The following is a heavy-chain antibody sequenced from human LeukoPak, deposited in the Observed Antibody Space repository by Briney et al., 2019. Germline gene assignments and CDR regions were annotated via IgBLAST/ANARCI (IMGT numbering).Heavy chain of an antibody. V-gene: IGHV4-59*01. CDR1: GGSISSYY. CDR2: IYYSGST. D-gene: IGHD2-15*01. Sequence: SGTLSLTCTVSGGSISSYYCSWIRQPPGKGVEWIGYIYYSGSTNYNPSLTSRVTISVDTSKNQFSLKLSSVTAADTAVYYCARGSWTYYYGMDVWGQGTTVTVSS. CDR3: ARGSWTYYYGMDV. J-gene: IGHJ6*02.